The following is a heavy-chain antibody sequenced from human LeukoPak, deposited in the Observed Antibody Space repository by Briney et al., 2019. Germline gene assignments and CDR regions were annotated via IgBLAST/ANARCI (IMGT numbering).Heavy chain of an antibody. V-gene: IGHV3-30*02. CDR3: ARGAWTAYYLDY. CDR2: IRYDGSNK. J-gene: IGHJ4*02. D-gene: IGHD3/OR15-3a*01. CDR1: GFTFSSYG. Sequence: GGSLRLSCAASGFTFSSYGIHWVRQAPGKGLEWVTFIRYDGSNKYYADSVKGRFTISRDNSKNTVYLQMNSLRAEDTAVYYCARGAWTAYYLDYWGQGTLVTVSS.